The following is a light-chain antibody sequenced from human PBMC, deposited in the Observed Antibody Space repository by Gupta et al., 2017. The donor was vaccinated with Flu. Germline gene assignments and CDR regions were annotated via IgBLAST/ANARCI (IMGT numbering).Light chain of an antibody. CDR3: GTWDDSLSAMI. Sequence: QSVLTQPPSVSAAPGQKVTFSCSGSSSNIGVNSVSWYQQLPGAAPKLLIYENDRRPSGIPDRVTGSKSGTSATLGITRLQTGDEAHYYCGTWDDSLSAMIFGGGTKLAVL. V-gene: IGLV1-51*02. J-gene: IGLJ2*01. CDR2: END. CDR1: SSNIGVNS.